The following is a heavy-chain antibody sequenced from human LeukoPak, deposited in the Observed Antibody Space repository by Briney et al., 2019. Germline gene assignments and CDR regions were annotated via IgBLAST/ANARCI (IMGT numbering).Heavy chain of an antibody. V-gene: IGHV4-34*01. D-gene: IGHD3-10*01. CDR2: INHSGST. J-gene: IGHJ5*02. CDR1: GGSFSGYY. CDR3: ARWGPYYYGASQGFDP. Sequence: KPSETLSLTCAVYGGSFSGYYWSWIRQPPGKGLEWIGEINHSGSTNYNPSLKSRVTISVDTSKNQFSLKLSSVTAADTAVYYCARWGPYYYGASQGFDPWGQGTLVTVSS.